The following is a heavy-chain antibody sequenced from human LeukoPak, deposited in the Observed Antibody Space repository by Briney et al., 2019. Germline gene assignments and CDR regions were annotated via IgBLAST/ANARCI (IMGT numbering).Heavy chain of an antibody. CDR3: ARAVSDYFDY. CDR2: IIGSGGST. CDR1: GFTFSSYA. J-gene: IGHJ4*02. Sequence: GGSLRLSCAASGFTFSSYAMSWVSQAPGKGLEWVSAIIGSGGSTYYADSVKGRFTSSRDNSKNTLYLQMNSLRAEDTAVYYCARAVSDYFDYWGQGTLVTVSS. V-gene: IGHV3-23*01.